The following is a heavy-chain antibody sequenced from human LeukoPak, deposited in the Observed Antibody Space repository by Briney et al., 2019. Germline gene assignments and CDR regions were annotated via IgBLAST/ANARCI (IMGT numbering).Heavy chain of an antibody. J-gene: IGHJ4*02. CDR3: ARDRHGRQWEVLRLADY. CDR2: ISPNSGDT. V-gene: IGHV1-2*02. Sequence: ASVKVSCKTSGYAFTGYHMHWVRQAPGQGLEWMGWISPNSGDTNCAQNFQGRVTMTRDTSISTAYMEVTSLRSDDTAVYYCARDRHGRQWEVLRLADYWGQGTLVTVSS. CDR1: GYAFTGYH. D-gene: IGHD1-26*01.